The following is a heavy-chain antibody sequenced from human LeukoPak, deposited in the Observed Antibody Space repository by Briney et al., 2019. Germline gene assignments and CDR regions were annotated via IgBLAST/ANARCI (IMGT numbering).Heavy chain of an antibody. V-gene: IGHV4-59*01. CDR1: GGSFSGYY. Sequence: SETLSLTCAVYGGSFSGYYWTWIRQPPGKGQEWIGYIYYSGSSNYNPSLKSRVSISVDTSKNLFSLKLSSVTAADTAVYYCARGWCSGGRCYSTIFDIWGQGTVVTVSS. J-gene: IGHJ3*02. D-gene: IGHD2-15*01. CDR2: IYYSGSS. CDR3: ARGWCSGGRCYSTIFDI.